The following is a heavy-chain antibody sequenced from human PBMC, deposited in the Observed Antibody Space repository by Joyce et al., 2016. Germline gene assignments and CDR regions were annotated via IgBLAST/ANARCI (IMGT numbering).Heavy chain of an antibody. CDR2: IYYSGTI. D-gene: IGHD3-22*01. J-gene: IGHJ3*02. CDR1: TGSMSNYY. Sequence: QVQLQESGPGLVRPLETLSLTCTVSTGSMSNYYWTWIRQPPGKGLEWIGQIYYSGTIKYNPSLKSRISISIDTSVKQFSLNLRSVTAADTAVYYCARCKFSGTYYYDSGHDAFDIWGRGTMVTVSS. CDR3: ARCKFSGTYYYDSGHDAFDI. V-gene: IGHV4-59*01.